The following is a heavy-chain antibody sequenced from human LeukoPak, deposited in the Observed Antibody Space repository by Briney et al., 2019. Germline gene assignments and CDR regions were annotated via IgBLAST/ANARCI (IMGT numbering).Heavy chain of an antibody. J-gene: IGHJ4*02. V-gene: IGHV1-2*02. CDR3: ARYARANLSLDY. CDR2: INPNSGGT. CDR1: GYTFTGYY. Sequence: ASVEVSCTASGYTFTGYYMHWVRQAPGQGLEWMGWINPNSGGTNYAQKFQGRVTMTRDTSISTAYMELSRLRSDDTAVYYCARYARANLSLDYWGQGTLVTVSS. D-gene: IGHD1-26*01.